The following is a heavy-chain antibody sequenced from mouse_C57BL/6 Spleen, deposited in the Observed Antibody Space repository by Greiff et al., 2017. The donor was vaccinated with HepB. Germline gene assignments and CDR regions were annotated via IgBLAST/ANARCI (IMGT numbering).Heavy chain of an antibody. CDR2: IYPGSGNT. V-gene: IGHV1-66*01. Sequence: VQLQQSGPELVKPGASVKISCKASGYSFTSYYIHWVKQRPGQGLEWIGWIYPGSGNTKYNEKFKGKATLTADTSSSTAYLLLSSLTSEDSSVYYCANDGYGAWFAYWGQVTLVTVSA. D-gene: IGHD2-3*01. J-gene: IGHJ3*01. CDR1: GYSFTSYY. CDR3: ANDGYGAWFAY.